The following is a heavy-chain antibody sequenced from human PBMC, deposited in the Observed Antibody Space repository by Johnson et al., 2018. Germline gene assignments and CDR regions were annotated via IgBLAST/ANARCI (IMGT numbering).Heavy chain of an antibody. CDR2: VSGSGGST. CDR1: GFTFSSYA. D-gene: IGHD3-9*01. CDR3: ARDTGYLAFDS. Sequence: VQLVESGGGLVQPGGSLRLSCAASGFTFSSYAMSCVRLAPVKGLEWVSAVSGSGGSTYYSDSVKCRFTNSRDKCKNTLYLRMNFLRGDETAVYYCARDTGYLAFDSWGQGTMVTVAS. J-gene: IGHJ3*02. V-gene: IGHV3-23*04.